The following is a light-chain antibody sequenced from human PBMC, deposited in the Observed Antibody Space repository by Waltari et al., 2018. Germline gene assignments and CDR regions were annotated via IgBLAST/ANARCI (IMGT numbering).Light chain of an antibody. Sequence: QSALTQPASVSGSPGQSITISCTGTSSDVAGYNYVSLYQQHPGKAPKLMIYDVSNRPAGVSNGFCGWEAGNTASLTISGLQAEDEADYYCSCSSYTSNSTVVFGGGTKLTVL. J-gene: IGLJ2*01. CDR3: SSYTSNSTVV. CDR2: DVS. CDR1: SSDVAGYNY. V-gene: IGLV2-14*03.